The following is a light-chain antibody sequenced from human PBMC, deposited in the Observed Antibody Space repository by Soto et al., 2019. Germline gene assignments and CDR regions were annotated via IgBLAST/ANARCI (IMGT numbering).Light chain of an antibody. CDR3: QQRYNWPLT. CDR2: DAS. J-gene: IGKJ4*01. CDR1: QNIDPF. V-gene: IGKV3-11*01. Sequence: DIVLTQSPGTLSLSPGERASLSCRASQNIDPFLAWYQQKPGQAPRLLMYDASHRATGIPARFSGSGSGTDFTLTITSLDPEDVAVYYWQQRYNWPLTFGAGARVEI.